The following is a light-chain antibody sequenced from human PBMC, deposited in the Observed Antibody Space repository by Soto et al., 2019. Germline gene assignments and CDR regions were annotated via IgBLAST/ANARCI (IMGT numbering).Light chain of an antibody. CDR1: SSDVGGYTY. V-gene: IGLV2-14*01. CDR3: TSYKSSSTPYV. CDR2: DVS. J-gene: IGLJ1*01. Sequence: QSALTQPASVSGSPGQSITISCAGTSSDVGGYTYVSWYQQHPGKAPKLMIYDVSNRPSGVSNRFSGSKSGTTASLTISGLQAEDEADYYCTSYKSSSTPYVFGGGTKLTVL.